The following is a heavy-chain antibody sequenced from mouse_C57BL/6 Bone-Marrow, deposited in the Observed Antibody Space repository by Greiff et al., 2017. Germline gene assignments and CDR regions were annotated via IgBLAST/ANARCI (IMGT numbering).Heavy chain of an antibody. CDR2: ISSGSSTI. Sequence: EVQLVESGGGLVKPGGSLKLSCAASGFTFSDYGMHWVRQAPEKGLEWVAYISSGSSTIYYAETVKGRFTISRDNAKNTLFLQMTSLRSEDTAMYYCARASQAYYYAMDYWGQGTSVTVSS. J-gene: IGHJ4*01. V-gene: IGHV5-17*01. D-gene: IGHD3-2*02. CDR3: ARASQAYYYAMDY. CDR1: GFTFSDYG.